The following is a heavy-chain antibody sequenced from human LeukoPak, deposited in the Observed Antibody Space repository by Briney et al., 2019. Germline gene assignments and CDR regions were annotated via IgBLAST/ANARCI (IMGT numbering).Heavy chain of an antibody. CDR1: GFTFSSYG. V-gene: IGHV3-23*01. CDR2: ISGSGGST. J-gene: IGHJ4*02. CDR3: AKDSKTRITMVRGFDY. Sequence: GGSLRLSCAASGFTFSSYGMSWVRQAPGKGLEWVSAISGSGGSTYYADSVKGRFTISRDNSKNTLYLQMNSLRAEDTAVYYCAKDSKTRITMVRGFDYWGQGTLVTVSS. D-gene: IGHD3-10*01.